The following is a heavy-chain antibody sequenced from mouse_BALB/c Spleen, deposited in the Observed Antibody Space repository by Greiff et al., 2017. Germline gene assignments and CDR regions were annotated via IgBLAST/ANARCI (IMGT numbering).Heavy chain of an antibody. CDR1: GYTFTSYT. D-gene: IGHD2-1*01. CDR2: INPSSGYT. CDR3: AYGNYDAMDY. Sequence: VQLQQSAAELARPGASVKMSCKASGYTFTSYTMHWVKQRPGQGLEWIGYINPSSGYTEYNQKFKDKTTLTADKSSSTAYMQLSSLTSEDSAVYYCAYGNYDAMDYWGQGTSVTVSS. J-gene: IGHJ4*01. V-gene: IGHV1-4*02.